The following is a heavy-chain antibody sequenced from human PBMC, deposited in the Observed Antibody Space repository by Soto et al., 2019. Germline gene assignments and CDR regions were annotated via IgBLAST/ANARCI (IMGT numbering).Heavy chain of an antibody. CDR1: GASVSDNY. J-gene: IGHJ5*02. CDR3: ARALDYDFWGGRNWFDP. Sequence: SETLSLTCSVSGASVSDNYWGWVRQTPGRGLEWIGYIYYTGITNYNPSLKRRVTMSLDTSKNRLSLQLDSVTAADTAVYYCARALDYDFWGGRNWFDPWGQGTLVTVSS. D-gene: IGHD3-3*01. V-gene: IGHV4-59*02. CDR2: IYYTGIT.